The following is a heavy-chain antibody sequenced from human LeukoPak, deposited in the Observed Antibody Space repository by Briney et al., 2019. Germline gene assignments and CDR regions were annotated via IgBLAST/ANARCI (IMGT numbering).Heavy chain of an antibody. Sequence: PGGSLRLSCAASGFIYSNYAMSWVRQAPGKGLEWVSGTSDRGDYTYYADPVRGRFTISRDNSKNTLYLQMNSLRAEDTALYFCAKKAQYNGNYPLDYWGQGTLVTVSS. CDR3: AKKAQYNGNYPLDY. CDR1: GFIYSNYA. D-gene: IGHD1-26*01. CDR2: TSDRGDYT. J-gene: IGHJ4*02. V-gene: IGHV3-23*01.